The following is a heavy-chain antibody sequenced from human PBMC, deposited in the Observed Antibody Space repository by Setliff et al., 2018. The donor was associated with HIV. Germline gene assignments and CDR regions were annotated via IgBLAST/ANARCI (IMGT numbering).Heavy chain of an antibody. V-gene: IGHV2-5*01. CDR1: GGSISSTTYF. CDR2: IYWNDDK. Sequence: TLSLTCTVSGGSISSTTYFWGWIRQPPGKGLEWIALIYWNDDKRYNLSLKSRLTVTKDTSKKEVVVTMTNMDPVDTATYYCAHNRDHSTGPYFYDYWGREPGSPSPQ. D-gene: IGHD6-19*01. J-gene: IGHJ4*02. CDR3: AHNRDHSTGPYFYDY.